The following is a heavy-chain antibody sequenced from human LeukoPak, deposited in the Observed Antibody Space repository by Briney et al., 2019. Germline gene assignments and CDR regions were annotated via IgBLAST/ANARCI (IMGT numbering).Heavy chain of an antibody. J-gene: IGHJ3*02. D-gene: IGHD2-21*02. Sequence: GASVKVSCKASGYTFTSYGISWVRQAPGQGLEWMGWISAYNGNTNYAQKLQGRVTMTTDTSTSTAYMELRSLRSDDTAVYYCARAIVVVTAKIDAFDIWGQGTMVTVSS. CDR1: GYTFTSYG. V-gene: IGHV1-18*01. CDR3: ARAIVVVTAKIDAFDI. CDR2: ISAYNGNT.